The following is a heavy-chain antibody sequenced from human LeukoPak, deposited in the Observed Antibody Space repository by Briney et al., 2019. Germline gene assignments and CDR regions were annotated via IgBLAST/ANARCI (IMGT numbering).Heavy chain of an antibody. CDR3: ARDQAQFGP. J-gene: IGHJ5*02. CDR1: KFTLGDYY. Sequence: GGSLRLSCAASKFTLGDYYMSWTRQAPGKGLEWVSYISRSADGDTTYYADSVKGRFIISRDNTKNSLYLQMNSLRAEDTAVYYCARDQAQFGPWGQGTLVTVSS. CDR2: ISRSADGDTT. V-gene: IGHV3-11*01.